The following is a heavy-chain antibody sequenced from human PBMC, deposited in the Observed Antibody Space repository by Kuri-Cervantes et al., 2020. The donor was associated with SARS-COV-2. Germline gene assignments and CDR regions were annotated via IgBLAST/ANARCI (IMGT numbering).Heavy chain of an antibody. CDR1: GFTFSSYA. Sequence: GESLKISCAASGFTFSSYAMHWVRQAPGKGLEWVGRIRSKANSYATAYAASVKGRFTISRDDSKNTAYLQMNSLKTEDTAVYYCTRPLTGLDDAFDIWGQGTMVTVSS. CDR3: TRPLTGLDDAFDI. J-gene: IGHJ3*02. D-gene: IGHD7-27*01. V-gene: IGHV3-73*01. CDR2: IRSKANSYAT.